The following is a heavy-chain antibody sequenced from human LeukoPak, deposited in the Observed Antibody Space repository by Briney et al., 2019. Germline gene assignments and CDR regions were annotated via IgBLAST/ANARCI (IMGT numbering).Heavy chain of an antibody. V-gene: IGHV3-30*02. J-gene: IGHJ5*02. D-gene: IGHD6-13*01. CDR3: ARGAYSSSWSFSP. CDR1: GFPFSSYG. Sequence: HPGGSLRLSCAASGFPFSSYGMHWVRQAPGKGLEWVAFIRYDGSNKYYADSVKGRFTISRDNSKDTLYVQMNSLRTEDTAVYYCARGAYSSSWSFSPWGQGTLVTVFS. CDR2: IRYDGSNK.